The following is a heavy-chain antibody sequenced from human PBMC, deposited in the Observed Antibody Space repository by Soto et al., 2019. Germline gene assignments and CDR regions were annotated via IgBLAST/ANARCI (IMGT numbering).Heavy chain of an antibody. Sequence: QVRLVQSGAEVNKPGASVKVSCKASGYTFTIHDINWMRQATGQGLEWMGWMNPNSGHTNYAQKFQGRVTMARDPSISTAYMELTSLRSEDTAIYYCASDMSTTWGQGTLVTVSS. J-gene: IGHJ5*02. V-gene: IGHV1-8*01. CDR1: GYTFTIHD. CDR2: MNPNSGHT. D-gene: IGHD2-2*01. CDR3: ASDMSTT.